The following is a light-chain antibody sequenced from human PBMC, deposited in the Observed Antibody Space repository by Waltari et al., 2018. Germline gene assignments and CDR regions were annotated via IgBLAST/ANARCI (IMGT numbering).Light chain of an antibody. CDR3: QQYNNWPPMYT. Sequence: EIVMTQSPATLSVSPGERATLSCRASQSISSNLAWYQKKPGQAPRLLMYGASTRATGIPARVSGSGSGTEFTLTISSLQSEDFAVYYCQQYNNWPPMYTFGQGTKLEIK. V-gene: IGKV3-15*01. CDR1: QSISSN. J-gene: IGKJ2*01. CDR2: GAS.